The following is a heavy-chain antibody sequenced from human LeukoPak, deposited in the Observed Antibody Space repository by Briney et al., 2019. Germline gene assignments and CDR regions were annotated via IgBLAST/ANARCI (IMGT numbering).Heavy chain of an antibody. V-gene: IGHV1-8*01. CDR2: MNPNSGNT. J-gene: IGHJ3*01. CDR3: ARGPLVRLPSSFDP. CDR1: GYTFTSYD. D-gene: IGHD3-16*02. Sequence: ASVKVSCKVSGYTFTSYDINWVRQATGQGLEWMGWMNPNSGNTGSAQRFQGRITMTRDTSISTAYMELSSLRSEDTAVYYCARGPLVRLPSSFDPWGPGTMVTVSS.